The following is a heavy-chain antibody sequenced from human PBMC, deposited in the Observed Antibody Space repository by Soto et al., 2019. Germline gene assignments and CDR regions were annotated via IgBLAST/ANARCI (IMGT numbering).Heavy chain of an antibody. Sequence: EVQLVESGGVVVQPGGSLRLSCAASGFTFDDYTMHWVRQAPGKGLEWVALISRNGGSTYYADSVKGRFTISRDNSKNSLYLQMNSLRTEDTALYYCAKDGGRGMDVWGKGTTVTVSS. J-gene: IGHJ6*04. CDR1: GFTFDDYT. CDR2: ISRNGGST. CDR3: AKDGGRGMDV. V-gene: IGHV3-43*01.